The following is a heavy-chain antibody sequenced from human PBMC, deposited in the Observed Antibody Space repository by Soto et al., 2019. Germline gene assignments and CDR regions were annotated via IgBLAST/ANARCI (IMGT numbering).Heavy chain of an antibody. D-gene: IGHD3-22*01. J-gene: IGHJ4*02. Sequence: PGESLKISCKGSGYSFTSYWIGWVHQMPGKGLEWMGIIYPGDSDTRYSPSFQGQVTISADKSISTAYLQWSSLKASDTAMYYCARVHDYYDSSGYYGYFDYWGQGTLVTVSS. CDR3: ARVHDYYDSSGYYGYFDY. V-gene: IGHV5-51*07. CDR1: GYSFTSYW. CDR2: IYPGDSDT.